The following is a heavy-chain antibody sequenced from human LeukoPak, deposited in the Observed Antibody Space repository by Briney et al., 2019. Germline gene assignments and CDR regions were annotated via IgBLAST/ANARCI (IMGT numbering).Heavy chain of an antibody. J-gene: IGHJ4*02. CDR3: ARARGTVAIDY. Sequence: PSETLSLTCAVYGGSFSSYYWSWIRQPPGKGLEWIGEINHSGSTNYNPSLKSRVTISVDTSKNQFSLKLTSVTAADTAVYYCARARGTVAIDYWGQGTLVTVSS. D-gene: IGHD5-12*01. V-gene: IGHV4-34*01. CDR2: INHSGST. CDR1: GGSFSSYY.